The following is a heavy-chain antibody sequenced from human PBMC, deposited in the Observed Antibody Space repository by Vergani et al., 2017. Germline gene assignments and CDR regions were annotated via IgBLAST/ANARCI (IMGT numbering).Heavy chain of an antibody. D-gene: IGHD3-10*01. CDR1: GGSFSGYY. V-gene: IGHV4-34*01. Sequence: QVQLQQWGAGLLKPSETLSLTCAVYGGSFSGYYWSWIRQPPGKGLEWIGEINHTGSTNDNPSLKSRVTISVDTSKNQFSLKLSSVTAADTAVYYCARAYVLMVRRALGYWGQATLVTVSS. CDR3: ARAYVLMVRRALGY. J-gene: IGHJ4*02. CDR2: INHTGST.